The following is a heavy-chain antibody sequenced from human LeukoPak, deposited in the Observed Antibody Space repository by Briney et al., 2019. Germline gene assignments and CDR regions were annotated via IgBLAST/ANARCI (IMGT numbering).Heavy chain of an antibody. J-gene: IGHJ4*02. D-gene: IGHD3-22*01. CDR2: ISGSGGST. V-gene: IGHV3-23*01. CDR3: AKDRKNTMIVVGFDY. CDR1: GFTLSSYA. Sequence: GGSLRLSCAASGFTLSSYAMGWVRQAPGKGLEWVSGISGSGGSTYYADSVKGRFTISRDNSKNTLYLQMNSLRAEDTAVHYCAKDRKNTMIVVGFDYWGQGTLVTVSS.